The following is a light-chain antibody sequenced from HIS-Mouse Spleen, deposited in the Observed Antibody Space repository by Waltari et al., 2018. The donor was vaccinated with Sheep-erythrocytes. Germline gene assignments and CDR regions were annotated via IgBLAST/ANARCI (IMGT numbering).Light chain of an antibody. CDR3: SSYAGSNNWV. J-gene: IGLJ3*02. CDR1: SRDVGGYNY. V-gene: IGLV2-8*01. Sequence: QSALTQPPSASGSPGQSVTISCTGTSRDVGGYNYVSWYQHHPGKAHNPLIYEVSNRPSGVPDRFSGSKSGNTASLTVSGLQAEDEADYYCSSYAGSNNWVFGGGTKLTVL. CDR2: EVS.